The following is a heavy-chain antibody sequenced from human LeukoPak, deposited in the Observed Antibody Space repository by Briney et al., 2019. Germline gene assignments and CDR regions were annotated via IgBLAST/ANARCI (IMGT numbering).Heavy chain of an antibody. J-gene: IGHJ6*03. CDR3: ASGSGSYRTPYYYMDV. V-gene: IGHV3-53*01. D-gene: IGHD3-10*01. CDR2: IYSGGST. Sequence: GGSLGLSCAASGFTVSSNYMSWVSQAPGKGLEWVSVIYSGGSTYYADSVKGRFTISRDNSKNTLYLQMNSLRAEDTAVYYCASGSGSYRTPYYYMDVWGTGTTVTVSS. CDR1: GFTVSSNY.